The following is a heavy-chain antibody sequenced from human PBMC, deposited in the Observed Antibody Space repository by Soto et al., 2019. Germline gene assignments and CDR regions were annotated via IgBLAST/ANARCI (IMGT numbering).Heavy chain of an antibody. Sequence: QVQLVQSGAEVKKPGASVKVSCKASGYTFTTYALHWVRQAPGQRLEWMGWINVDNSNTKYSQKLQGRVTITRDTSASTAYMELSGLRSEDTAVYYCARDVPGAGNPNRGGYYMDVWGKGTTVTVSS. CDR1: GYTFTTYA. J-gene: IGHJ6*03. V-gene: IGHV1-3*01. D-gene: IGHD6-13*01. CDR3: ARDVPGAGNPNRGGYYMDV. CDR2: INVDNSNT.